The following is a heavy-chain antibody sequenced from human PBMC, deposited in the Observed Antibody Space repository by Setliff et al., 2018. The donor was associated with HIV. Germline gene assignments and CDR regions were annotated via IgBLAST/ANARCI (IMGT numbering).Heavy chain of an antibody. CDR1: DSGTYY. CDR2: VSSRGDT. J-gene: IGHJ4*02. V-gene: IGHV4-4*07. Sequence: PSETLSLTCTVSDSGTYYWSWIRQPAGKGLEWIGRVSSRGDTNYNPSHKSRVTMSVDTSKNQFSLKLTSVTASDTAVYYCARAAAGNTGPFDLWGQGSPVTVSS. CDR3: ARAAAGNTGPFDL. D-gene: IGHD4-17*01.